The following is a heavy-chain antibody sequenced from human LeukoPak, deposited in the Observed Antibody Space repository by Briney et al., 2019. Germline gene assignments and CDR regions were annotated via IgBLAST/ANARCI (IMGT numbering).Heavy chain of an antibody. J-gene: IGHJ6*03. CDR2: IYTSGST. Sequence: SETLSLTYTVSGGSISSYYWSWIRQPPGKGLEWIGYIYTSGSTNYNPSLKSRVTISVDTSKNQFSLKLSSVTAADTAVYYCARLNYYYYMDVWGKGTTVTVSS. CDR1: GGSISSYY. CDR3: ARLNYYYYMDV. V-gene: IGHV4-4*09.